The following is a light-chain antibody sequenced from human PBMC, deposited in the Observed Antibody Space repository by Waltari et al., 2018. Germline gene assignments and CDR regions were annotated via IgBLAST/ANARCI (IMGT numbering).Light chain of an antibody. V-gene: IGKV3-20*01. CDR2: STS. CDR1: QSVSTSF. Sequence: EIVLTQSPGTLSLLPGERATLSCRASQSVSTSFLAWYQQKPGQAPRLLIYSTSTRATGIPDRFSGSGSGTDFTLTINRLEPEDFAVYYCQQYGNSPKTFGPGTMVEIK. J-gene: IGKJ1*01. CDR3: QQYGNSPKT.